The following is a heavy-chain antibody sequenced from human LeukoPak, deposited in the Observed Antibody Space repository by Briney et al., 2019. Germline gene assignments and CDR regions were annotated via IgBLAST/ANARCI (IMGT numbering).Heavy chain of an antibody. CDR1: GFTVSSNY. Sequence: GGSLRLSCAASGFTVSSNYMSWVRQAPGKGLEWVAVIYRGGSTYYADSVKGRFTIYRDNSKNTLYLQMNSLRAEDTAVYYCAREADAFDIWGQGTMVTVSS. CDR2: IYRGGST. V-gene: IGHV3-66*02. J-gene: IGHJ3*02. CDR3: AREADAFDI.